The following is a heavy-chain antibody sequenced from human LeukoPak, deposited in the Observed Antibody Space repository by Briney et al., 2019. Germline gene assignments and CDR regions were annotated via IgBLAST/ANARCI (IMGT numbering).Heavy chain of an antibody. CDR1: GFTFSSYS. CDR2: ISSSSSTI. J-gene: IGHJ4*02. Sequence: SGGSLRLSCAASGFTFSSYSMNWVRQAPGKGLEWVSYISSSSSTIYYADSVKGRFTISRDNAKNSLYLQMNSLRAEDTAVYYCARVQRGGGGYCSSTSCYPPDFSGQGALVTVSS. CDR3: ARVQRGGGGYCSSTSCYPPDF. V-gene: IGHV3-48*04. D-gene: IGHD2-2*01.